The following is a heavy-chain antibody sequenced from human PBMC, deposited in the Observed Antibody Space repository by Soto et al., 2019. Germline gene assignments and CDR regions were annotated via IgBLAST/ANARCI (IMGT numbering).Heavy chain of an antibody. CDR1: GGYISSGGCS. CDR2: IYHSGST. D-gene: IGHD5-12*01. V-gene: IGHV4-30-2*01. J-gene: IGHJ4*02. Sequence: QLQLQESGSGLVKPSQTLSLTWAVSGGYISSGGCSWSWIRQPPGKGLEWIGYIYHSGSTYYNPSLKSRVTISVDRSKNQFSLKLSSVSAADTAVYYCAAGGGLPRYYWGQGTLVTVSS. CDR3: AAGGGLPRYY.